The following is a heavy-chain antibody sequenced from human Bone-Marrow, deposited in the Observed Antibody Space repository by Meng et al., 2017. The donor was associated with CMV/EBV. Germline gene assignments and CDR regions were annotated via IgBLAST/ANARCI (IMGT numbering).Heavy chain of an antibody. CDR3: AREAIFGVVIAGAFDI. J-gene: IGHJ3*02. V-gene: IGHV3-9*03. CDR1: GFTFDDYA. D-gene: IGHD3-3*01. Sequence: SLKISCAASGFTFDDYAMHWVRQAPGKGLEWVSGISWNSGSIGYADSVKGRFTISRDNAKNSLYLQMNSLRAEDMALYYCAREAIFGVVIAGAFDIWGQGTRVTVSS. CDR2: ISWNSGSI.